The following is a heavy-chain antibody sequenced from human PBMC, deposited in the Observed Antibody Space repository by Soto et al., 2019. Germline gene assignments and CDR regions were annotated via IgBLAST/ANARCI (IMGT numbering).Heavy chain of an antibody. J-gene: IGHJ4*02. Sequence: QVQLVQSGAEVKKPGSSVKVSCKASGGTFSSDSFSWVRQARGQGLEWMGGIIPMFDTPIYAQKFQDRVTITADESTSTAYMQLSSLRSGDTAVYYCARSGGLDRDFNYWGQGSLVTFSS. D-gene: IGHD2-15*01. CDR3: ARSGGLDRDFNY. V-gene: IGHV1-69*12. CDR2: IIPMFDTP. CDR1: GGTFSSDS.